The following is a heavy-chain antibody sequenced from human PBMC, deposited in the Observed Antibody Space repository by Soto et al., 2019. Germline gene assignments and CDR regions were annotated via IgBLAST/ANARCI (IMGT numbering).Heavy chain of an antibody. J-gene: IGHJ4*02. D-gene: IGHD2-2*01. V-gene: IGHV4-59*01. CDR3: ARGEPIVVVPAAIHFDY. Sequence: SETLSVTCTVSGGSISSYYWSWIRQPPGKGLEWIGYTYYSGSTNYNPSLKSRVTISVDTSKNQFSLKLSSVTAADTAVYYCARGEPIVVVPAAIHFDYWGQGTLVTVSS. CDR1: GGSISSYY. CDR2: TYYSGST.